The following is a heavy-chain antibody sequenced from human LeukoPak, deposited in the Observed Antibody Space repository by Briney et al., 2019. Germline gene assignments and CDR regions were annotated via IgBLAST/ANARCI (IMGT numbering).Heavy chain of an antibody. V-gene: IGHV3-33*01. Sequence: LPGGSLRLSCAASGFTFSSYGMHWGRQAPGKGLEWVAVIWYDGSNKYYADSVKGRFTISRDNSKNTLYLQMNGLRAEDTAVYYCAREYNWNDWYYFDYWGQGTLVTVSS. CDR1: GFTFSSYG. D-gene: IGHD1-1*01. CDR2: IWYDGSNK. CDR3: AREYNWNDWYYFDY. J-gene: IGHJ4*02.